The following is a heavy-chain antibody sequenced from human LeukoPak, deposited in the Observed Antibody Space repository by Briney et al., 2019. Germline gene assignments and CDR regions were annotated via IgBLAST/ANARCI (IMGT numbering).Heavy chain of an antibody. CDR3: TRKRDCSTTTCYASLFYGMDV. CDR2: IRSNIFGGTT. CDR1: GFTFGDYA. D-gene: IGHD2-2*01. Sequence: SGGSLRLSCTGSGFTFGDYAMSWFRQAPGKGLEWVGFIRSNIFGGTTVYAASVKGRFTISRDDSKSVAYLQMNSLKIEGTAVFYCTRKRDCSTTTCYASLFYGMDVWGQGTTVTVSS. J-gene: IGHJ6*02. V-gene: IGHV3-49*03.